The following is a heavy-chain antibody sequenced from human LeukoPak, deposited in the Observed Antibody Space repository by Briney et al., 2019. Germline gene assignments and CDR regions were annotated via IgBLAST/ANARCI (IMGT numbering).Heavy chain of an antibody. Sequence: PSETLSLTCTVSGDSISIYYWSWIRQSAGKGLEWIGRIYISGSTNYNPSLKSRVIMSVDTSKNQFSLKLSSVTAADMAVYYCAHYGGNSGVDYWGQGTLVTVS. CDR2: IYISGST. D-gene: IGHD4-23*01. V-gene: IGHV4-4*07. J-gene: IGHJ4*02. CDR1: GDSISIYY. CDR3: AHYGGNSGVDY.